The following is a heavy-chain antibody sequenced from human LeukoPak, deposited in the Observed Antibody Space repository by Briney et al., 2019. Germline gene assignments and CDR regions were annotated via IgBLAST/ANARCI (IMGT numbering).Heavy chain of an antibody. J-gene: IGHJ4*02. CDR2: IYYSGST. V-gene: IGHV4-39*01. CDR1: GGSISSSSYY. Sequence: SETLSLTCTVSGGSISSSSYYWGWIRQPPGKGLEWIGSIYYSGSTYYNPSLKSQVTISVDTSKNQFSLKLSSVTAADTAVYYCARRLAGTEDCWGQGTLVTVSS. CDR3: ARRLAGTEDC. D-gene: IGHD6-13*01.